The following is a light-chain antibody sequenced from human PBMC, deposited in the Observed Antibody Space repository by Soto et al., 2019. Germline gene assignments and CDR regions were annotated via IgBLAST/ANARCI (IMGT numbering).Light chain of an antibody. J-gene: IGLJ3*02. Sequence: QSVLTQPASVSGSPGQSITLSCTGTSNDIGSYNYVSWFQQHPGKAPKLIIYEVTHRPSGISTRFSGSKSGNTASLTISGLQAEDEAHYYCSSYKFSTTLRVFGGGTQLTVL. CDR2: EVT. V-gene: IGLV2-14*01. CDR3: SSYKFSTTLRV. CDR1: SNDIGSYNY.